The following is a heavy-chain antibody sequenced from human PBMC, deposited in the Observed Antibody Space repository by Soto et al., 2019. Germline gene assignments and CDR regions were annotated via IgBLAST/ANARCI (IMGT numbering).Heavy chain of an antibody. D-gene: IGHD3-3*01. V-gene: IGHV1-46*01. CDR1: GYTFTSYY. CDR2: INPSGGST. CDR3: ARGRSAVTIFGVVTSPLDY. J-gene: IGHJ4*02. Sequence: GASVKVSCKASGYTFTSYYMHWVRQAPGQGLEWMGIINPSGGSTSYAQKFQGRVTMTRDTSTSTVYMELSSLRSEDTAVYYCARGRSAVTIFGVVTSPLDYWGQGTLVTVS.